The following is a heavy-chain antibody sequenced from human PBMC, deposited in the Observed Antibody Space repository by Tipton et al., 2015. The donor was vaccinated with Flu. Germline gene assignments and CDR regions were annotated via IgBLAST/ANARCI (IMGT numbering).Heavy chain of an antibody. CDR1: GGSISSSNW. CDR2: IYHSGST. CDR3: AREDSSGWYGVPSWFDP. J-gene: IGHJ5*02. V-gene: IGHV4-4*02. D-gene: IGHD6-19*01. Sequence: TLSLTCAVSGGSISSSNWWSWVRQPPGKGLEWIGEIYHSGSTNYNPSLKSRVTISVDKSKNQFSLKLSSVTAADTAVYYCAREDSSGWYGVPSWFDPWGQGTLVTVSS.